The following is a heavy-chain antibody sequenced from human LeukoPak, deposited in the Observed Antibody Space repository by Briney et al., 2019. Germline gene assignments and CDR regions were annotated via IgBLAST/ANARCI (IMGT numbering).Heavy chain of an antibody. J-gene: IGHJ4*02. CDR1: GYTFTSYY. CDR3: ARAVGYYGSGSSNDY. Sequence: GASVKVSCKASGYTFTSYYMHWVRQAPGQGLEWMGIINPSGGSTSYAQKFQGRVTMTRDTSTSTVYMELGSLRSEDTAVYYCARAVGYYGSGSSNDYWGQGTLVTVSS. D-gene: IGHD3-10*01. CDR2: INPSGGST. V-gene: IGHV1-46*01.